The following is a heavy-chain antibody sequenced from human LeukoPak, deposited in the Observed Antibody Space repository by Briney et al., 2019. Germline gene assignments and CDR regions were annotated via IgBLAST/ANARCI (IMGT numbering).Heavy chain of an antibody. CDR3: ARGGGWYYDSSGLRD. V-gene: IGHV4-39*07. J-gene: IGHJ3*01. CDR1: GGSISSSSYY. D-gene: IGHD3-22*01. CDR2: IYYSGST. Sequence: PSETLSLTCTVSGGSISSSSYYWGWIRQPPGKGLEWIGSIYYSGSTYYNPSLKSRVTISVDTSKNQFSLKLSSVTAADTAVYYCARGGGWYYDSSGLRDWGQGTMVTVSS.